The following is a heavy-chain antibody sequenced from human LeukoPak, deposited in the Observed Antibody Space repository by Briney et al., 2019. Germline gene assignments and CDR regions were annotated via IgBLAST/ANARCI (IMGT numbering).Heavy chain of an antibody. CDR3: AREGDYVFYYFDY. CDR1: GFTFSSYS. V-gene: IGHV3-21*01. Sequence: GGSLRLSCAASGFTFSSYSMNWVRQAPGKGLEWVSSISSSSSYIYYADSVKGRFTISRDNAKNSLYLQMNSLRAEDTAVYYCAREGDYVFYYFDYWGQGTLVTVSS. J-gene: IGHJ4*02. CDR2: ISSSSSYI. D-gene: IGHD4-17*01.